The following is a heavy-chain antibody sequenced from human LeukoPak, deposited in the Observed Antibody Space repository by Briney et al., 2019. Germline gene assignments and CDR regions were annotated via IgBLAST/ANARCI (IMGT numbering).Heavy chain of an antibody. CDR3: ARPSRPDGYHGMDV. V-gene: IGHV4-59*08. J-gene: IGHJ6*02. CDR2: MYYSGST. CDR1: GGSISSYY. Sequence: PSETLSLTCTVSGGSISSYYWSWIRQPPGKGLEWIGYMYYSGSTNYNPSLKSRVTISVDTSKNQFSLKLSSVTAADTAVYYCARPSRPDGYHGMDVWGQGTTVTVSS. D-gene: IGHD5-24*01.